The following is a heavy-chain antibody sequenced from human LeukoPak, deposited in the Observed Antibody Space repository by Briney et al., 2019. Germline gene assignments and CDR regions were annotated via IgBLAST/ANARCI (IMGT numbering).Heavy chain of an antibody. J-gene: IGHJ4*02. CDR3: AKDRVFADYTGPVDF. Sequence: PGRSLRLSCAASGFTFSSYGMHWVRQAPGKGLEWVAVMSHDGTNTFYGDSVKGRFTVSRDNSKNTLYLQMNSLRAEDTAVYYCAKDRVFADYTGPVDFWGQGTLVTVSS. CDR2: MSHDGTNT. V-gene: IGHV3-30*18. D-gene: IGHD4-11*01. CDR1: GFTFSSYG.